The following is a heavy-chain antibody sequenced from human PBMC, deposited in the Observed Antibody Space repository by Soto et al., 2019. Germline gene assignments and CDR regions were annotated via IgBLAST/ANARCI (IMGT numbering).Heavy chain of an antibody. CDR2: INHSGST. J-gene: IGHJ6*04. CDR1: GGSFSGYY. D-gene: IGHD6-13*01. CDR3: ARVGYSSSWHHELLPGDV. V-gene: IGHV4-34*01. Sequence: SETLSLTCAVYGGSFSGYYWSWIRQPPGKGLEWIGEINHSGSTNYNPSLKSRVTISVDTSKNQFSLKLSSVTAADTAVYYCARVGYSSSWHHELLPGDVWGKGTTVTVSS.